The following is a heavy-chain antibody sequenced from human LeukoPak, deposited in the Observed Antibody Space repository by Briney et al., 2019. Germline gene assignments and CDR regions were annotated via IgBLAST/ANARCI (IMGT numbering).Heavy chain of an antibody. CDR1: GGSISSYY. CDR3: ARDGLTIFGVVTLAYLSFDY. D-gene: IGHD3-3*01. V-gene: IGHV4-59*01. CDR2: IYYSGST. Sequence: PSETLSLTCTVSGGSISSYYWSWIRQPPGKGLEWIGYIYYSGSTNYNPSRKSRVPLSVDTSKNQFSLKLSSVTAADTAVYYCARDGLTIFGVVTLAYLSFDYWGQGTLVTVSS. J-gene: IGHJ4*02.